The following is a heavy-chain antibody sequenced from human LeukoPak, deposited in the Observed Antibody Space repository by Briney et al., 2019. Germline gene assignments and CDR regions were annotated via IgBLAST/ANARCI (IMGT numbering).Heavy chain of an antibody. V-gene: IGHV3-30*18. J-gene: IGHJ4*02. D-gene: IGHD6-13*01. CDR3: AKTGIAAGYYFDY. CDR2: ISYDGSNK. Sequence: GGSLRLSCAASGFTFSSYGMHWVRQAPGKGLEWVAVISYDGSNKYYADSVKGRFTISRDNSKNTLYLQMNSLRAEDTAVYYCAKTGIAAGYYFDYWGRGTLVTVSS. CDR1: GFTFSSYG.